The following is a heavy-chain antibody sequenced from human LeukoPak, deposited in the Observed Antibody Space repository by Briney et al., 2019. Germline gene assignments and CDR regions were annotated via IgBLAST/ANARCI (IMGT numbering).Heavy chain of an antibody. CDR2: INPNSGGT. J-gene: IGHJ4*02. CDR3: ARSPSYLPFDY. Sequence: ASVKVSCKASGYTFTGYYMHWVRQAPGQGLGWMGWINPNSGGTNYAQKFQGRVTMTRDTSITTAYMELSRLSSDDTAVYYCARSPSYLPFDYWGQGTLVTVSS. CDR1: GYTFTGYY. V-gene: IGHV1-2*02. D-gene: IGHD1-26*01.